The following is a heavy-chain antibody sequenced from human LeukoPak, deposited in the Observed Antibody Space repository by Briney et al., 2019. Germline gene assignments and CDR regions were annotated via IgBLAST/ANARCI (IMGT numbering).Heavy chain of an antibody. CDR3: ARDPMTTEGYYYYYMDV. D-gene: IGHD4-11*01. CDR1: GFTFSDYY. CDR2: ISSSGSAI. V-gene: IGHV3-11*04. Sequence: GGSLRLSCAASGFTFSDYYMSWIRQAPGKGLEWVSYISSSGSAIYYADSVKGRFTISRDNAKNSLYLQRNSLSAEDTAVYYCARDPMTTEGYYYYYMDVWGKGTTVTVSS. J-gene: IGHJ6*03.